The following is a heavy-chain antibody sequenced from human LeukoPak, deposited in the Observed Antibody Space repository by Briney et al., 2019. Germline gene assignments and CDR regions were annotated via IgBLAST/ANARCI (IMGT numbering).Heavy chain of an antibody. D-gene: IGHD3-3*01. CDR2: ISYDGSNK. Sequence: GGSLRLSCAASGFTFSSYAMHWVRQAPGKGLEWVAVISYDGSNKYYADSVKGRFTISRDNAKNSLYLQMNSLRAEDTALYYCAKNTIFGVVWGQGTLVTVSS. V-gene: IGHV3-30-3*01. J-gene: IGHJ4*02. CDR3: AKNTIFGVV. CDR1: GFTFSSYA.